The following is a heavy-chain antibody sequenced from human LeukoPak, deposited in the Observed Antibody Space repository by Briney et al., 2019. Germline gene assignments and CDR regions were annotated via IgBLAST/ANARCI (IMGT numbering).Heavy chain of an antibody. CDR2: ISHSYT. CDR1: GFTFSDYY. CDR3: ARLSGNYRFDY. D-gene: IGHD1-26*01. J-gene: IGHJ4*02. Sequence: GGSLRLSCAASGFTFSDYYMSWIRQAPGKGLEWVSYISHSYTNYADSVRGRFTISRDNAKNSLYLQMNSLRAEDTAMYYCARLSGNYRFDYWGQGTLVTVSP. V-gene: IGHV3-11*03.